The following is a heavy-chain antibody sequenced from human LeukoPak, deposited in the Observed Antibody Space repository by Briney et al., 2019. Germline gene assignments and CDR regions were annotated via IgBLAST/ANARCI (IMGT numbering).Heavy chain of an antibody. D-gene: IGHD1-26*01. CDR2: ILGDGAST. CDR3: AKGSGSYFGREDY. J-gene: IGHJ4*02. Sequence: QPGTSLRLSCAASGFTFDDYAMHWVRQAPGKGLEWVSLILGDGASTYYADSVKGRFTISRDNSKNSLYLQMNSLKTENTAFYYCAKGSGSYFGREDYWGQGTLVTVSS. V-gene: IGHV3-43*02. CDR1: GFTFDDYA.